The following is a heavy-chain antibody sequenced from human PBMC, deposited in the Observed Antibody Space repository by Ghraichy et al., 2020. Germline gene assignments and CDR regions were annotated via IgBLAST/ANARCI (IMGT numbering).Heavy chain of an antibody. CDR1: GFSVGTNY. CDR2: IYSGDST. Sequence: ETLSLTCAASGFSVGTNYMSWVRQAPGKGLEWVSVIYSGDSTYYADPVKGRFTISRHTSKNTLYLQMNSLRPEDTAVYYCSRDRGQGYCSSTSCYAGAFDIWGQGTMVTVSS. D-gene: IGHD2-2*01. J-gene: IGHJ3*02. CDR3: SRDRGQGYCSSTSCYAGAFDI. V-gene: IGHV3-53*04.